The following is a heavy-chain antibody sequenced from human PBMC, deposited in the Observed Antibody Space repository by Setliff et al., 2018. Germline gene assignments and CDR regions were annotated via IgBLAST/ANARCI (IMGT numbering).Heavy chain of an antibody. CDR1: GFTFSTYA. J-gene: IGHJ4*02. V-gene: IGHV3-23*01. D-gene: IGHD2-2*01. CDR3: VRGEMFSTSPRAD. Sequence: PGGSLRLSCRASGFTFSTYAMSWVRLPLGKGLEWVSGIGTSDGDPYYGASVKGRFVISRDDSKNTLYLQMDSLRVEDTAVYYCVRGEMFSTSPRADWGQGTQVTVSS. CDR2: IGTSDGDP.